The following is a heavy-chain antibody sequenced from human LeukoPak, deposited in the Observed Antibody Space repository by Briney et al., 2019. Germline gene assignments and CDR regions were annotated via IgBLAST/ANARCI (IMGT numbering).Heavy chain of an antibody. V-gene: IGHV4-39*01. D-gene: IGHD2-2*01. J-gene: IGHJ4*02. CDR3: ARLRMLWDFFSAHFDY. CDR1: GGSISSCSYY. Sequence: SETLSLTCTVSGGSISSCSYYWGWIRQPPGKGLEWIGCFYYSGSTYYKPSLKSRVTISVDTSKNQFSLKLSSVTAADTAVYYCARLRMLWDFFSAHFDYWGQGTLVTVSS. CDR2: FYYSGST.